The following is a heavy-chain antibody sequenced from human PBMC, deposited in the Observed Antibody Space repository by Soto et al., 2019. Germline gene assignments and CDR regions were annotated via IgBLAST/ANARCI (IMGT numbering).Heavy chain of an antibody. CDR1: GGSISGGGYY. CDR3: ARDSGSYPGRIDY. J-gene: IGHJ4*02. Sequence: QVQLQESGPGLVKPSQTLSLTCTVSGGSISGGGYYWSWIRQHPGKGLEWIGYIYYSGSTYYNPSLKSRVTISVDTSKNQFSLKLSSVTAADTAVYYCARDSGSYPGRIDYWGQGTLVTVSS. D-gene: IGHD1-26*01. CDR2: IYYSGST. V-gene: IGHV4-31*03.